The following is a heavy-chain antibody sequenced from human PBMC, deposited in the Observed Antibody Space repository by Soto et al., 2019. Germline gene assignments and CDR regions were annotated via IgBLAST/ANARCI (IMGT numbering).Heavy chain of an antibody. CDR2: TSAYNGNT. J-gene: IGHJ6*02. D-gene: IGHD2-8*01. CDR3: ARDGIVLMVYATRYGMDV. CDR1: CYTFTSDG. V-gene: IGHV1-18*04. Sequence: SVKVSYKASCYTFTSDGVSWVRQAPGQGREWMGWTSAYNGNTNYAQKLQGRVTMTTDTSTSTAYMELRSLRSDDTAVYYCARDGIVLMVYATRYGMDVWGQGTKVTVSS.